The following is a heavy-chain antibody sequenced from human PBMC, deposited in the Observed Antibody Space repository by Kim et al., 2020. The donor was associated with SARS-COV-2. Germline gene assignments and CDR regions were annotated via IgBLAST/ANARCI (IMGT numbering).Heavy chain of an antibody. V-gene: IGHV3-53*01. CDR2: IYSGGST. CDR1: GFTVSSNY. Sequence: GGSLRHSCAASGFTVSSNYMSWVRQAPGKGLEWVSVIYSGGSTYYADSVKGRFTISRDNSKNTLYLQMNSLRAEDTAVYYCARDRRSSSWNLGDYYYYGMDVWGQGTTVTVSS. J-gene: IGHJ6*02. D-gene: IGHD6-13*01. CDR3: ARDRRSSSWNLGDYYYYGMDV.